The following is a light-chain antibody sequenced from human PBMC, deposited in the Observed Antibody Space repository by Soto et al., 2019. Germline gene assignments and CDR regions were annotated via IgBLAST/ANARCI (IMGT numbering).Light chain of an antibody. CDR2: GAS. CDR1: QSVSSN. CDR3: QQYNKWPLT. Sequence: ETVMTQSPATLSVSPGERATLSCRASQSVSSNLAWYQQKPGQAPRLLIYGASTRATGIPARFSGSGSGTEFTLTISSLQSEDFAVYYCQQYNKWPLTFGPGTKVDIK. J-gene: IGKJ3*01. V-gene: IGKV3-15*01.